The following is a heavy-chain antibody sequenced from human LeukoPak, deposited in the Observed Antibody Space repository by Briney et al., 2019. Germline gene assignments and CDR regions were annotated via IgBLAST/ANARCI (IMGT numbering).Heavy chain of an antibody. CDR2: IYYRGST. D-gene: IGHD1-26*01. J-gene: IGHJ5*02. V-gene: IGHV4-59*01. CDR3: AITQSGSYQGWFDP. CDR1: GGSISSYY. Sequence: SETLSLTCTVSGGSISSYYWSWIRQPPGKGLEWIGYIYYRGSTNYNPSLKSRVTISVDTSKNQFSLKLSSVTAADTAVYYCAITQSGSYQGWFDPWGQGTLVTVSS.